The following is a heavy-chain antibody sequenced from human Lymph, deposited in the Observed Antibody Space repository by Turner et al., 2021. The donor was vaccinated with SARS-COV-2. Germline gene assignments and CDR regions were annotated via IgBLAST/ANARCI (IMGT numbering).Heavy chain of an antibody. Sequence: QVQLVQSGAEVKKPGSSVEVSCKASGGTFSSYGISWVRQAPGKGLEWMGGIIPIRGIANYEQKFKGRVTINADKSTSTTCMEMSSRRSEDTAVYYCARGPKYSYDDYWGQGTLVTVSS. J-gene: IGHJ4*02. CDR3: ARGPKYSYDDY. V-gene: IGHV1-69*10. D-gene: IGHD5-18*01. CDR1: GGTFSSYG. CDR2: IIPIRGIA.